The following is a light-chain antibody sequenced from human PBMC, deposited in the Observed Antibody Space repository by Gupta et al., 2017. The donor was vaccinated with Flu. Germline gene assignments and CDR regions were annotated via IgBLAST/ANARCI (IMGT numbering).Light chain of an antibody. V-gene: IGLV2-14*01. CDR1: SSDVGAYKF. CDR3: SAHASGSATV. Sequence: QSALTQPASVSGSPGQSITISCTGTSSDVGAYKFVSWYQQHPGKAPKVVIYDVSNRPSGVSNRFSGSKSGNSASLNISGLQAEDEGDYYCSAHASGSATVFGTGTKVTVL. CDR2: DVS. J-gene: IGLJ1*01.